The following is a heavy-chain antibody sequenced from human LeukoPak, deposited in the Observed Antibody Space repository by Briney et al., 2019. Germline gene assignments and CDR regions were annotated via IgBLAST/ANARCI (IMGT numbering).Heavy chain of an antibody. D-gene: IGHD3-22*01. J-gene: IGHJ4*02. CDR3: ATLSSYYYDSSGYYNIINYFDH. Sequence: ASVKVSCKASGYTFTGYYMHWVRQAPGQGLEWMGRINPNSGGTNYAQKFQGRVTMTRDTSISTAYMDLSRLRSDDTAVYYCATLSSYYYDSSGYYNIINYFDHWGQGTLVTVSS. V-gene: IGHV1-2*06. CDR1: GYTFTGYY. CDR2: INPNSGGT.